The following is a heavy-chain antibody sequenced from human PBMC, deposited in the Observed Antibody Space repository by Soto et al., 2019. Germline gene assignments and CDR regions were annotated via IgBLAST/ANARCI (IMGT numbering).Heavy chain of an antibody. V-gene: IGHV4-34*01. Sequence: QVQLQQWGAGLLKPSETLSLTCAVYGGSFGGYYWNWIRLPPGKGLEWIGQINQSGSTNDSPSLKKRVTVSAYTPNNQFSLKLHSVTAADTAVYYWARGRDSGRSGFYGALDIWGQGTMVTVSS. D-gene: IGHD3-3*01. CDR1: GGSFGGYY. J-gene: IGHJ3*02. CDR2: INQSGST. CDR3: ARGRDSGRSGFYGALDI.